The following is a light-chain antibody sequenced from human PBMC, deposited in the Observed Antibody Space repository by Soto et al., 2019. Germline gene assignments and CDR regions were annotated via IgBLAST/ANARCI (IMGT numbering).Light chain of an antibody. CDR1: QSVNLNY. CDR2: GAS. CDR3: QQYGRSPFT. J-gene: IGKJ3*01. V-gene: IGKV3-20*01. Sequence: EIVLTQSPGTLSLSPGGRATLSCRASQSVNLNYLAWYQQKPGQAPRLLIYGASSRATGIPDRFSGSGSGTEFTLTVSRLEPEDFAVYYCQQYGRSPFTFGPGTKVDIK.